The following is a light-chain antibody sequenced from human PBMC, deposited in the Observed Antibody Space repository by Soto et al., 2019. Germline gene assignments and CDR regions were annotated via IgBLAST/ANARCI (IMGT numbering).Light chain of an antibody. CDR3: CPYAGSNAINVV. CDR1: SSDVGSYNL. J-gene: IGLJ2*01. V-gene: IGLV2-23*03. CDR2: EGS. Sequence: QSALTQPASVSGSPGQSITISCTATSSDVGSYNLDSWYQQHPGKAPKLMIYEGSTRPSGVSNPVSGSKSANTASLTISGPKDEDEADNNCCPYAGSNAINVVVVGGTQLTAL.